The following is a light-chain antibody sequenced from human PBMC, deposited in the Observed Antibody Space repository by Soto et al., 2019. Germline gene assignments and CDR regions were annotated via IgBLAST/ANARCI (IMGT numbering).Light chain of an antibody. J-gene: IGKJ1*01. CDR1: QSISSW. CDR2: DAS. V-gene: IGKV1-5*01. Sequence: DVQRTKSNYTLSASVGDRVTITCRASQSISSWLAWYQQKPGKAPKVLIYDASSLESGVPSRFSGSGSVTEFSLTISSLQPDDFATYYCQQYNHYWTFGQGTKVDIK. CDR3: QQYNHYWT.